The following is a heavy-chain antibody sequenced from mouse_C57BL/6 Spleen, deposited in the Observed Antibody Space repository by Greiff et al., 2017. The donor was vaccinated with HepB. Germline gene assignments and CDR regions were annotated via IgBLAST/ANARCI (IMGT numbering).Heavy chain of an antibody. CDR3: ARQGANWAHFDY. CDR2: ISNLAYSI. D-gene: IGHD4-1*01. Sequence: EVQLQESGGGLVQPGGSLKLSCAASGFTFSDYGMAWVRQAPRKGPEWVAFISNLAYSIYYADTVTGRFTISRENAKNTLYLEMSSLRSEDTAMYYCARQGANWAHFDYWGQGTTLTVSS. CDR1: GFTFSDYG. V-gene: IGHV5-15*01. J-gene: IGHJ2*01.